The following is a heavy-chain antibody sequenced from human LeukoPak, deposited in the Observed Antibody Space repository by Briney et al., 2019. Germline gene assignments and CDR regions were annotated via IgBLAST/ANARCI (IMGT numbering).Heavy chain of an antibody. Sequence: SETLSLTCAVSGGSISSGGYSWSWIRQPPGKGLEWIGYIYYSGSTYYNPSLKSRVTISVDTSKNQFSLKLSSVTAADTAVYYCARVLANWNYWFDPWGQGTLVTVSS. D-gene: IGHD1-7*01. CDR2: IYYSGST. V-gene: IGHV4-30-4*08. CDR3: ARVLANWNYWFDP. CDR1: GGSISSGGYS. J-gene: IGHJ5*02.